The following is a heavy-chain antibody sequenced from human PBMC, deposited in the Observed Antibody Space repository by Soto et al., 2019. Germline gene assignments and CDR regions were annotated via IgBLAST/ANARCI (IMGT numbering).Heavy chain of an antibody. CDR3: AKEGALSGWTYGDC. J-gene: IGHJ4*02. D-gene: IGHD6-19*01. Sequence: QVQLVESGGGVVQPGRSLRLSCAASGFIFSNYGMHWVRQAPGKGLEWVAVISYDGNEKHYADSVKGRFTISRDNSKDTLSLQMNSLRAEDTAVYYCAKEGALSGWTYGDCWGQGTLVTVSS. CDR1: GFIFSNYG. CDR2: ISYDGNEK. V-gene: IGHV3-30*18.